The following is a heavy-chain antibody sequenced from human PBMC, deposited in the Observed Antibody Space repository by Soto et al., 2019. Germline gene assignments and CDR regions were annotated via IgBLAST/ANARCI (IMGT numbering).Heavy chain of an antibody. D-gene: IGHD6-25*01. V-gene: IGHV3-30*09. CDR3: ARSDGFNKIEY. Sequence: GGSLRLSCAASGFSFSDSAMHWVRQAPGKGLEWVTVISFDGTNKYYAVSVKGRFAISRDNDKNTLYLQMSSPRTEDTALYYCARSDGFNKIEYWGQGTLVTVSS. CDR1: GFSFSDSA. J-gene: IGHJ4*02. CDR2: ISFDGTNK.